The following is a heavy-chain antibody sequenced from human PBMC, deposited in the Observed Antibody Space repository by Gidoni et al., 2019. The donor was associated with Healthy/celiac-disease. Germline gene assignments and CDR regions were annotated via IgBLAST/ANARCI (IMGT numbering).Heavy chain of an antibody. J-gene: IGHJ6*02. CDR1: GGTISSGGYY. Sequence: QVQLQESGPGLVNPSQPLSLTCPLSGGTISSGGYYWSWIRQHPGKGLEWIGYIYYSGSTYYNPSLKSRVTISVDTSKNQFSLKLSSVTAADTAVYYGARDIVGDKRGTYGMDVWGQGTTVTVSS. CDR3: ARDIVGDKRGTYGMDV. D-gene: IGHD1-26*01. V-gene: IGHV4-31*03. CDR2: IYYSGST.